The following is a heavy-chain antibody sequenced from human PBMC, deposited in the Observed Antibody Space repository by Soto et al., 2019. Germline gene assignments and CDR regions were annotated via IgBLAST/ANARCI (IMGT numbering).Heavy chain of an antibody. J-gene: IGHJ5*02. V-gene: IGHV4-34*01. D-gene: IGHD2-8*01. CDR3: ARNGDCTRPGCIVGWFDP. CDR1: GGSFSGYY. Sequence: PSETLSLTCAVYGGSFSGYYWTWIRQPPGTGLEWIGEINPGGSTYYNPSLKSRVTISVDTSKNQFSLKLTSVTAADTAVYYCARNGDCTRPGCIVGWFDPWGPGTLVT. CDR2: INPGGST.